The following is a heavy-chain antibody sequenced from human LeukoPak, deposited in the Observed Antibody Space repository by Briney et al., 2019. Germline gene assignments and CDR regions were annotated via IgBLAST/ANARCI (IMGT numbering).Heavy chain of an antibody. J-gene: IGHJ4*02. CDR1: GYRFTSYW. Sequence: ASLKIPFKGSGYRFTSYWIDWGRPIPGTSLEWMGIIYPGDSDIRYSPSFPGQVTISADKSLSTSSHPWSSLVASDTALFYCASTAAVGSYFDYWGQRPRVTVS. CDR3: ASTAAVGSYFDY. V-gene: IGHV5-51*01. CDR2: IYPGDSDI. D-gene: IGHD6-25*01.